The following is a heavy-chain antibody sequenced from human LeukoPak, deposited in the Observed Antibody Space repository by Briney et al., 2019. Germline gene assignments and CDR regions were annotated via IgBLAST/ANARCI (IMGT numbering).Heavy chain of an antibody. V-gene: IGHV4-61*02. Sequence: SETLPHTRSVSGGHIFSGSYYWSWIRQPAGKGLEWIGRHYVSGSPNYNPSLKSRVTISVDTSKNQFSLKLSSVTAADTAVYYCARGPTGYGEPDYYYYYYMDVWGTGTPVTIS. CDR3: ARGPTGYGEPDYYYYYYMDV. CDR1: GGHIFSGSYY. D-gene: IGHD4-17*01. CDR2: HYVSGSP. J-gene: IGHJ6*03.